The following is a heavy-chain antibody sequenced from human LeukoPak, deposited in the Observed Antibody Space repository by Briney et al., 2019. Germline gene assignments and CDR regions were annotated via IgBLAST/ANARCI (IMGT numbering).Heavy chain of an antibody. CDR3: VKEGVEYSYSYGDY. J-gene: IGHJ4*02. Sequence: GGSLRLSCAASGFTLRGHGMHWVRQAPGKGLEWVALISYDGGDKYYAESMKGRITISRDNAENTLYLQMNNLRPDDTAFYFCVKEGVEYSYSYGDYWGQGTLVTVSS. V-gene: IGHV3-30*18. CDR2: ISYDGGDK. CDR1: GFTLRGHG. D-gene: IGHD3-16*01.